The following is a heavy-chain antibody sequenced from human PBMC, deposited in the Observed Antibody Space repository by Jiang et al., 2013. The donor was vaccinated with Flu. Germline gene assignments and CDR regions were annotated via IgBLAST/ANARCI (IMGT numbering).Heavy chain of an antibody. CDR1: GGTFSSYT. J-gene: IGHJ4*02. CDR2: IIPILGIA. D-gene: IGHD4-17*01. Sequence: GAEVKKPGSSVKVSCKASGGTFSSYTISWVRQAPGQGLEWMGRIIPILGIANYAQKFQGRVTITADKSTSTAYMELSSLRSEDTAVYYCARPISSGDYAFDYWGQGTLVTVSS. V-gene: IGHV1-69*02. CDR3: ARPISSGDYAFDY.